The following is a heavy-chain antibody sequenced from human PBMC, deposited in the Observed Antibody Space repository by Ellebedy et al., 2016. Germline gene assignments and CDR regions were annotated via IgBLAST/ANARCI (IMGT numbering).Heavy chain of an antibody. CDR2: IGTAGDT. Sequence: GESLKISXAASGFTFSSYDMHWVRQATGKGLEWVSAIGTAGDTYYPGSVKGRFTISRENAKNSLYLQMNSLRAGDTAVYYCARGLYNFYGDYEGAFDIWGQGTMVTVSS. CDR1: GFTFSSYD. V-gene: IGHV3-13*04. J-gene: IGHJ3*02. D-gene: IGHD4-17*01. CDR3: ARGLYNFYGDYEGAFDI.